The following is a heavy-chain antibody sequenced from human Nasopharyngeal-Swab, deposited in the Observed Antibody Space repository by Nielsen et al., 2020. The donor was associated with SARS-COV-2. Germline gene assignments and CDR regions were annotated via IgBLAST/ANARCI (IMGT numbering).Heavy chain of an antibody. J-gene: IGHJ4*02. V-gene: IGHV3-74*01. CDR1: GFTFSSYW. Sequence: GGSLRLSCAASGFTFSSYWMHWVRQAPGKGLVWVSRINSDGSSTSYADSVKGRFTISRDNAKNTLYLQMNSLRAEDTAVYYCAIIPHDYGDFFDYWGQGTLVTVSS. CDR2: INSDGSST. CDR3: AIIPHDYGDFFDY. D-gene: IGHD4-17*01.